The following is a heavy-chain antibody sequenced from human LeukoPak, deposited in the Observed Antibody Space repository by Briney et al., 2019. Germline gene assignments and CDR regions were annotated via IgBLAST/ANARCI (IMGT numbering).Heavy chain of an antibody. CDR3: AYRELLGTFDI. Sequence: SETLSLTCAVYGGSFSGYYWSWIRQPPGKGLEWIGEINHSGSTNYNPSLKSRVTISVDTSKNQFSLKLSSVTAADTAVYYCAYRELLGTFDIWGRGTMVTVSS. V-gene: IGHV4-34*01. CDR2: INHSGST. CDR1: GGSFSGYY. J-gene: IGHJ3*02. D-gene: IGHD3-10*01.